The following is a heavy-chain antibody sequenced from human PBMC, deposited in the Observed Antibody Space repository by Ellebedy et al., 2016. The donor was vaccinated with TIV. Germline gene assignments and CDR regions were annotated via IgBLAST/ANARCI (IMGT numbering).Heavy chain of an antibody. J-gene: IGHJ1*01. CDR1: GYTLTELS. V-gene: IGHV1-24*01. CDR2: FDPEDGET. D-gene: IGHD1-26*01. CDR3: ARDTTYSGSYGYFQH. Sequence: ASVKVSXXVSGYTLTELSMHWVRQAPGKGLEWMGGFDPEDGETIYAQKFQGRVTMTRDTSTSTVYMELSSLRSEDTAVYYCARDTTYSGSYGYFQHWGQGTLVTVSS.